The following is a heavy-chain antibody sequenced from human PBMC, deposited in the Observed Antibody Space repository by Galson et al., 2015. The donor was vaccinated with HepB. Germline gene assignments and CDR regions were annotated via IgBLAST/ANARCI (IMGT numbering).Heavy chain of an antibody. CDR1: GFTFSSYG. J-gene: IGHJ6*02. CDR3: ARGLVGSSWYQLLELAYYYYGMDV. Sequence: SLRLSCAASGFTFSSYGMHWVRQAPGKGLEWVAVIWYDGSNKYYADSVKGRFTISRDNAKNSLYLQMNSLRAEDTAVYYCARGLVGSSWYQLLELAYYYYGMDVWGQGTTVTVSS. V-gene: IGHV3-33*03. D-gene: IGHD2-2*01. CDR2: IWYDGSNK.